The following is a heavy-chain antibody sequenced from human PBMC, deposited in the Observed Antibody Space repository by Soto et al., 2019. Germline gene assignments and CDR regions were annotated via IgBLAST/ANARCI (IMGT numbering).Heavy chain of an antibody. Sequence: GGSLRLSCAASGFTFSSYGMHWVRQAPGKGLEWVAVIWYDGSNKYYADSVKGRFTISRDNSKNTLYLQMNSLRAEDTAVYYCARDGGSKKGAAGPPGGYWGQGTLVTVSS. D-gene: IGHD6-13*01. CDR2: IWYDGSNK. V-gene: IGHV3-33*01. J-gene: IGHJ4*02. CDR3: ARDGGSKKGAAGPPGGY. CDR1: GFTFSSYG.